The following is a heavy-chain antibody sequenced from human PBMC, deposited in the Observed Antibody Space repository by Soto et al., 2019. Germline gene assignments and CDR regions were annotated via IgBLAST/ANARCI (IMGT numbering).Heavy chain of an antibody. CDR2: ISTYNGNT. CDR1: GYTFTNYG. Sequence: QVQLVQSGAEVKKPGASVKVSCKASGYTFTNYGISWVREAPGQGLEWMGWISTYNGNTNYAQNFQGRVALTTDTSTSTAHMELRSLTSDDTAVYHCARDNGGGHLDYWGQGTLVTVSS. CDR3: ARDNGGGHLDY. D-gene: IGHD2-15*01. V-gene: IGHV1-18*01. J-gene: IGHJ4*02.